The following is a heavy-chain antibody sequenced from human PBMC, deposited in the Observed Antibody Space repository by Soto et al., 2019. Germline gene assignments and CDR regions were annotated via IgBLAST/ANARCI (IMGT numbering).Heavy chain of an antibody. CDR1: GGTFSSYA. Sequence: QVQLVQSGAEVKKPGSSVKVSCKASGGTFSSYAISWVRQAPGQGLEWMGGIIPIFGTANYAQKFQGRVTNTTDESTSTAYMELSSLRSDDTGVYYCASAPVSSNCGGDCYLNYLVQGTLVTVST. J-gene: IGHJ4*02. V-gene: IGHV1-69*01. D-gene: IGHD2-21*02. CDR3: ASAPVSSNCGGDCYLNY. CDR2: IIPIFGTA.